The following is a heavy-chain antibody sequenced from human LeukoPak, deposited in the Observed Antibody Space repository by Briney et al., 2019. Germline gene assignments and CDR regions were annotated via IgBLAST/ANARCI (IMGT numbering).Heavy chain of an antibody. Sequence: PSGTLSLTCTVSGGSISSYYWSWIRQPPGKGLEWIGYIYYSGSTNYNPSLKSRVTISVDTSKNQFSLKLSSVTAADTAVYYCARDPGRWMAGYSGSWYNWFDPWGQGTLVTVSS. CDR3: ARDPGRWMAGYSGSWYNWFDP. V-gene: IGHV4-59*01. CDR2: IYYSGST. CDR1: GGSISSYY. D-gene: IGHD6-13*01. J-gene: IGHJ5*02.